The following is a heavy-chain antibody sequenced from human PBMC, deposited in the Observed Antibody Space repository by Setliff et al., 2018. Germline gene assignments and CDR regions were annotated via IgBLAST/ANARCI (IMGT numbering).Heavy chain of an antibody. CDR3: ARDHYYSGYIEYFQY. D-gene: IGHD5-12*01. V-gene: IGHV1-18*01. CDR2: ISAYNGNT. CDR1: GYTFTSYA. J-gene: IGHJ1*01. Sequence: ASVKVSCKASGYTFTSYAFSWVRQAPGQGLEWMGWISAYNGNTNYAQKFQGRVTMTTDTSTSTAYMELRSLRSDDTAVYYCARDHYYSGYIEYFQYWGQGTLVTVSS.